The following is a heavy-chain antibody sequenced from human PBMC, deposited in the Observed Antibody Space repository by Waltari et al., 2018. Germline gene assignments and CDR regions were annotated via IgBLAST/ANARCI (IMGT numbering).Heavy chain of an antibody. CDR1: GGTFSSYA. CDR3: ARAKEEMATAWDY. CDR2: LIPILGKA. V-gene: IGHV1-69*01. Sequence: QVQLVQSVAEVKKPGSSVKVSCKASGGTFSSYAISWVRQAPGKGREWIGGLIPILGKANYAQKFQCRGTITADESTSTAYMELSSLRSEDTAVYYCARAKEEMATAWDYWGQGTLVTVSS. D-gene: IGHD2-21*02. J-gene: IGHJ4*02.